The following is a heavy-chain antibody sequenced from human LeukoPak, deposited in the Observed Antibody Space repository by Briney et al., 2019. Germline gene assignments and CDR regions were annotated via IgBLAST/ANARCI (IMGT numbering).Heavy chain of an antibody. CDR1: GGTFSSYV. V-gene: IGHV1-69*06. CDR3: ARVLGRTQDYYMDV. Sequence: GASVKVSCKASGGTFSSYVISWVRQAPGQGLEWMGGIIPIFGTANYAQKFQGRVTITADKSTSTAYMELSSLRSEDTAVYYCARVLGRTQDYYMDVWGKGTTVTISS. D-gene: IGHD1-14*01. CDR2: IIPIFGTA. J-gene: IGHJ6*03.